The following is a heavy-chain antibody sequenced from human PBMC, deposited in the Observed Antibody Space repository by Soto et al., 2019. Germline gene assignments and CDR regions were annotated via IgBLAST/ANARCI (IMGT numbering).Heavy chain of an antibody. CDR2: IQYDGSKK. D-gene: IGHD1-26*01. CDR3: AKDLEVVGANRWGYDS. CDR1: GFTFRNYG. V-gene: IGHV3-33*06. Sequence: VQLVESGGGVVQPGRSLRLSCEASGFTFRNYGMHWVRQTPVKGLEWVAGIQYDGSKKYYAESVKGRFTISRDNSKNTLYLEIDSLRAEDTAVYYCAKDLEVVGANRWGYDSGGQGTLVTVSS. J-gene: IGHJ5*01.